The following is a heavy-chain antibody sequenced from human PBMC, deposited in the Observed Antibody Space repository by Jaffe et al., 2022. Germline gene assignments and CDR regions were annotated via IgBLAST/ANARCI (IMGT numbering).Heavy chain of an antibody. V-gene: IGHV3-23*01. Sequence: EVQLLESGGGLVQPGGSLRLSCAASGFTFSSYAMSWVRQAPGKGLEWVSAISGSGGSTYYADSVKGRFTISRDNSKNTLYLQMNSLRAEDTAVYYCAKDWGLDREYYGSGSYFPPYFDYWGQGTLVTVSS. CDR3: AKDWGLDREYYGSGSYFPPYFDY. J-gene: IGHJ4*02. CDR2: ISGSGGST. D-gene: IGHD3-10*01. CDR1: GFTFSSYA.